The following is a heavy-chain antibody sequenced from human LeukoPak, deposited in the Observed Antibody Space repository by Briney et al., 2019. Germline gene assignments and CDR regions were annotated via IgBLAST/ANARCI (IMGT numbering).Heavy chain of an antibody. CDR1: GGSISSYY. J-gene: IGHJ4*02. V-gene: IGHV4-59*01. D-gene: IGHD6-19*01. Sequence: SETLSLTCTVSGGSISSYYWSWIRQPPGKGLEWIGYIYYSGSTNYNPSLKSRVTISVDTSKNQFSLKLSSVTAADTAVYYCARADPAVAGFDYWGQGTPVTVSS. CDR3: ARADPAVAGFDY. CDR2: IYYSGST.